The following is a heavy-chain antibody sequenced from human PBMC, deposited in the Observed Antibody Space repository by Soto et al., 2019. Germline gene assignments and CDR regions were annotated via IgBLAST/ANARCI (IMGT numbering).Heavy chain of an antibody. J-gene: IGHJ6*02. CDR3: VKPPVITASYYYYDMDV. V-gene: IGHV3-23*01. CDR1: GFTFSTYP. Sequence: EAQLLESGGGLVQPGGSLRLSCAASGFTFSTYPMSWVRQAPGKGLEWVSGISGSGISTYYTDSVKGRFTISRDNSKKTFLLQINSLRDEDTAVYYCVKPPVITASYYYYDMDVWGQGTTVTGSS. D-gene: IGHD4-4*01. CDR2: ISGSGIST.